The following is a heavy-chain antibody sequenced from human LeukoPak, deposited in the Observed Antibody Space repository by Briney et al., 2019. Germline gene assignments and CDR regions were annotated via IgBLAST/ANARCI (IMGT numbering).Heavy chain of an antibody. CDR1: GFAFSTYG. Sequence: PGGSLRLSCAASGFAFSTYGMHWVRQAPGKGPEWVAIIWYDGSNKYYADSVKGRFTISRDNSKNTLYLQMNSLRAEDTAVYYCAKDPPVGPWGQGTLVTVSS. D-gene: IGHD2-15*01. V-gene: IGHV3-33*06. CDR2: IWYDGSNK. J-gene: IGHJ5*02. CDR3: AKDPPVGP.